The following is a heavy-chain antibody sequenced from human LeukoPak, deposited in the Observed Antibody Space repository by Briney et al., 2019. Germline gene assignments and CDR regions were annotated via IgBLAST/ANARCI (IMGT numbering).Heavy chain of an antibody. D-gene: IGHD1-26*01. Sequence: GGSLRLSCAASGFIFNTYAMSWVRQAPGKGLEWVSAISGSGSSTYYADSVKGRFTISRDNSKNTLYLQMNSRRAEDTDVYHCAGNHYSIVGATECPLDYWGQGTLVTVSS. CDR1: GFIFNTYA. J-gene: IGHJ4*02. V-gene: IGHV3-23*01. CDR3: AGNHYSIVGATECPLDY. CDR2: ISGSGSST.